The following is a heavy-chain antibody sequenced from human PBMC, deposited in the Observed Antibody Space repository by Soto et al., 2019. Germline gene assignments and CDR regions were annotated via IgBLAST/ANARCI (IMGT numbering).Heavy chain of an antibody. CDR2: INWNGGST. D-gene: IGHD3-22*01. CDR3: ARDYRGYYDSSCYYYSSAQIPDAFDF. CDR1: GFTFDDYG. V-gene: IGHV3-20*04. J-gene: IGHJ3*01. Sequence: TGGSLRLSCAASGFTFDDYGMSWVRQAPGKGLEWVSGINWNGGSTGYADSVKGRFTISRDNAKNSLYLQMNSLRAEDTALYYCARDYRGYYDSSCYYYSSAQIPDAFDFWGQGTMVTV.